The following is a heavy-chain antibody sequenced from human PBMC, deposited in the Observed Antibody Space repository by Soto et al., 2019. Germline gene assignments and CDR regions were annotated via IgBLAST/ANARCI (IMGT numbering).Heavy chain of an antibody. Sequence: QVQLQQWGAGLLKPSETLSLTCAVYGGSFSGYYWSWIRQTPGKGLEWIGEINDSGSTNYNPSFKSRCTILVDTPKNLFSLKLSSVTAADASVYYCARGLLLWFGELARRGGYYYYMDVWGKGTTVTVSS. CDR1: GGSFSGYY. J-gene: IGHJ6*03. CDR2: INDSGST. V-gene: IGHV4-34*01. D-gene: IGHD3-10*01. CDR3: ARGLLLWFGELARRGGYYYYMDV.